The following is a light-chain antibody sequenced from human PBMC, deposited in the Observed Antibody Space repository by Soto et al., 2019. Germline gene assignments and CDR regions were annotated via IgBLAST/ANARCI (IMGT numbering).Light chain of an antibody. CDR3: QQYNSWPLT. CDR2: DIF. CDR1: QGFGSD. V-gene: IGKV3D-15*01. Sequence: EIVMTHSPATLSVSPGERATLSCRASQGFGSDLAWYQQKPGQAPRLVIYDIFTRATGVPTSISGSGSGTEFTLTNSSLQSDDFADYYCQQYNSWPLTVGGGTKVEIK. J-gene: IGKJ4*01.